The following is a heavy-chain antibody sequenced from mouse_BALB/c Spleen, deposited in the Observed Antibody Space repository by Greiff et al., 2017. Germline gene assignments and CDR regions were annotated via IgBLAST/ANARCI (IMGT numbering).Heavy chain of an antibody. D-gene: IGHD2-3*01. CDR3: ARHDGRYYFDY. J-gene: IGHJ2*01. CDR2: ISSGGSYT. CDR1: GFTFSSYA. Sequence: DVMLVESGGGLVKPGGSLKLSCAASGFTFSSYAMSWVRQSPEKRLEWVAEISSGGSYTYYPDTVTGRFTISRDNAKNTLYLEMSSLRSEDTAMYYCARHDGRYYFDYWGQGTTLTVSS. V-gene: IGHV5-9-4*01.